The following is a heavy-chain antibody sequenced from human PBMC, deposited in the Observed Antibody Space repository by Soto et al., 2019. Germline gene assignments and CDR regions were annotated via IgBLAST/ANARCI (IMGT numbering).Heavy chain of an antibody. Sequence: EVQLVESGGDLVQPGGFLRLSCATSGFTFSRYWMHWVRQVPGKGLVWVSRINSDGSSISYSDSVKGRFTISRDNAKNTLYLQMNSLRVEDTAVYYCARLPVDTSTSLAYWGHGPLVNVS. CDR1: GFTFSRYW. CDR2: INSDGSSI. J-gene: IGHJ4*01. D-gene: IGHD5-18*01. CDR3: ARLPVDTSTSLAY. V-gene: IGHV3-74*01.